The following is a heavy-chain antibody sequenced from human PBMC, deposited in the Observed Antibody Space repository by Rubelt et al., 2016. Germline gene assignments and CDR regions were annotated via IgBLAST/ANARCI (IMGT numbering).Heavy chain of an antibody. CDR3: AIECETYWTNGLCYRKRGVDV. Sequence: EVLLVQSGGGLVEPGGSLRLSCTASGFTFSTYWMSWVRQAPGKGLEWVANLRQDGSEKYYVDSVKGRFTISRDNSKNMLYLQMNSLRAAYTAVYYCAIECETYWTNGLCYRKRGVDVWGQGTTVTVAS. D-gene: IGHD2-8*01. CDR1: GFTFSTYW. V-gene: IGHV3-7*01. CDR2: LRQDGSEK. J-gene: IGHJ6*02.